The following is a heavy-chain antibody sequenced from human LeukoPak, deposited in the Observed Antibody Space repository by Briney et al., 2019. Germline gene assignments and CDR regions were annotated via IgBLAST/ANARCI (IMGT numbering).Heavy chain of an antibody. Sequence: ASVKVSCKASGYTFTGYYMHWVRQAPGQGLEWMGWINPNSGGTNYAQKFQGRVTMTRDTSISTAYMELSRLRSDDTAVYYCARAIYCSSTSCYGGSFDIWGQGTMVTVSS. CDR2: INPNSGGT. J-gene: IGHJ3*02. D-gene: IGHD2-2*01. CDR1: GYTFTGYY. CDR3: ARAIYCSSTSCYGGSFDI. V-gene: IGHV1-2*02.